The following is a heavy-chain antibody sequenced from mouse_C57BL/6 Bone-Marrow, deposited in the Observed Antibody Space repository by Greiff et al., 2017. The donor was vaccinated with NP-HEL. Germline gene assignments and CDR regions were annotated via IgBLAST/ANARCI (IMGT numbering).Heavy chain of an antibody. D-gene: IGHD2-12*01. J-gene: IGHJ4*01. CDR2: INPSSGYT. V-gene: IGHV1-4*01. CDR3: ARRRRRRHYYAMDY. Sequence: QVQLQQSGAELARPGASVKMSCKASGYTFTSYTMHWVKQRPGQGLEWFGYINPSSGYTKYNQKFKDKATLTADKSSSTAYMQLSSLTSEDSAVYYCARRRRRRHYYAMDYWGQGTSVTVSS. CDR1: GYTFTSYT.